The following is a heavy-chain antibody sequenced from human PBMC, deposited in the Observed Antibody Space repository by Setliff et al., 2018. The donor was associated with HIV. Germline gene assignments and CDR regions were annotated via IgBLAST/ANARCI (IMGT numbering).Heavy chain of an antibody. Sequence: SETLSLTCAVYGGSFNGYSWTWIRQPPGTGLEWIGGINHSGSTNYNPSLKSRVTISVDTSKSQFSLRLNSGTATDTALSYCARGRFHRLHRPYSGSGILGIQYFDYWGQGTLVTVSS. V-gene: IGHV4-34*01. CDR3: ARGRFHRLHRPYSGSGILGIQYFDY. J-gene: IGHJ4*02. CDR2: INHSGST. CDR1: GGSFNGYS. D-gene: IGHD3-10*01.